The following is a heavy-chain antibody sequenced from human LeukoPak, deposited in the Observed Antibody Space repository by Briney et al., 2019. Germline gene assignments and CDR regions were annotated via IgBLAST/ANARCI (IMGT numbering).Heavy chain of an antibody. CDR3: ARDVGYCSGGSCYPEYFQH. Sequence: PGGSLRLSCAASGFSFSTYAMSWVRQAPGKGLEWVSAISGSGGTTYYADSVKGRFTISRDNSKNTLYLQMNSLRAEDTAVYYCARDVGYCSGGSCYPEYFQHWGQGTLVTVSS. V-gene: IGHV3-23*01. J-gene: IGHJ1*01. D-gene: IGHD2-15*01. CDR2: ISGSGGTT. CDR1: GFSFSTYA.